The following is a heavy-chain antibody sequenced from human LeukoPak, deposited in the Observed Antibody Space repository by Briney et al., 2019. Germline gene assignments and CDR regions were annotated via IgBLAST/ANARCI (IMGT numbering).Heavy chain of an antibody. CDR1: GFTFSSYS. Sequence: TGGSLRLSCAASGFTFSSYSMNWVRQAPGKGLEWVSSISSSSSYIYYADSVKGRFTISRDNAKNSLYLQMNSLRAEDTAVYYCARVRMAAAGTLDYWGQGTLVTVSS. J-gene: IGHJ4*02. CDR3: ARVRMAAAGTLDY. CDR2: ISSSSSYI. V-gene: IGHV3-21*01. D-gene: IGHD6-13*01.